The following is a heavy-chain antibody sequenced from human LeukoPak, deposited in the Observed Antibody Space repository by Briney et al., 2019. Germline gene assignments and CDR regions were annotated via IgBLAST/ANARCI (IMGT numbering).Heavy chain of an antibody. CDR1: GGSFSGYY. CDR3: ARAVGYCSSTSCYHGRFFDP. Sequence: SETLSLTCAVYGGSFSGYYWSWIRQPPGKGLEWIGEINHSGSTNYNPSRKSRVTISVDTSKNQFSLKLSSVTAADTAVYYCARAVGYCSSTSCYHGRFFDPWGQGTLVTVSS. V-gene: IGHV4-34*01. J-gene: IGHJ5*02. D-gene: IGHD2-2*01. CDR2: INHSGST.